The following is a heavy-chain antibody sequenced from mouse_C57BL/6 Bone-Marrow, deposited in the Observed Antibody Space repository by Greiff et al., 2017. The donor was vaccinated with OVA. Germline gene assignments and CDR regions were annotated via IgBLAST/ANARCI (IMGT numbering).Heavy chain of an antibody. CDR2: ISDGGSYT. J-gene: IGHJ1*03. V-gene: IGHV5-4*03. CDR1: GFTFSSYA. Sequence: EVKLVESGGGLVKPGGSLKLSCAASGFTFSSYAMSWVRQTPEKRLEWVATISDGGSYTYYPDNVKGRFTISRDNAKNNPYLQMSHLKSEDTAMYYGARGGIWYFDVWGTGTTVTVSS. CDR3: ARGGIWYFDV.